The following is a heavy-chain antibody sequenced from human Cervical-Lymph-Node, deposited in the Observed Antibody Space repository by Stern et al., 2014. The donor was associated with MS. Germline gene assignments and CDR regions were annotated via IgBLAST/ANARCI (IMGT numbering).Heavy chain of an antibody. V-gene: IGHV4-61*02. J-gene: IGHJ6*02. D-gene: IGHD4-23*01. CDR1: AGSITSDGYY. CDR2: IYPSGST. CDR3: ARGKWELYRGGYGMDV. Sequence: QVQLQESGPGLVKPSQTLSLTCTVSAGSITSDGYYWSWIRRPAGKGLEWIGRIYPSGSTNYNPSLKSRVTISADTSKNPFSLNMPSVTAADTAVYYCARGKWELYRGGYGMDVWGQGTTVTVSS.